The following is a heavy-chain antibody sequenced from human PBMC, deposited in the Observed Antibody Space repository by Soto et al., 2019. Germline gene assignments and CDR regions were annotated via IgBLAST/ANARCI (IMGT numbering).Heavy chain of an antibody. V-gene: IGHV2-5*02. Sequence: GPTVVNPTQTLTLTSTFSGFSLSTSGVAVGWIRQAPRKAPEWRAFIFWDDDKRYSPSLENMLTITKDTSKNQVVLTMTNMDPVDTATDYCARIFDFWSGYYFSYWGRGTLVTV. CDR1: GFSLSTSGVA. J-gene: IGHJ4*02. D-gene: IGHD3-3*01. CDR3: ARIFDFWSGYYFSY. CDR2: IFWDDDK.